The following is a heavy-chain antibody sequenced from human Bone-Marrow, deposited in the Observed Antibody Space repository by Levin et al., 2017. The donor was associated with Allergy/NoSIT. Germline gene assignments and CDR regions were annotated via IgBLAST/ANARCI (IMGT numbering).Heavy chain of an antibody. CDR2: ITSGGT. CDR1: GFTFSTYA. J-gene: IGHJ4*02. CDR3: AKHRGAIRGAAEY. D-gene: IGHD1-26*01. Sequence: PGGSLRLSCEASGFTFSTYAMSWVRQAPGKGLEWVSVITSGGTFYADSVRGRFTITKDNSRNTLNLQMNSLRADDTAVYSCAKHRGAIRGAAEYWGPGTQVTVSS. V-gene: IGHV3-23*01.